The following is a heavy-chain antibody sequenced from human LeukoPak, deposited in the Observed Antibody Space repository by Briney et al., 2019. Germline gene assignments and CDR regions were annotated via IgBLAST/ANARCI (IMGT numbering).Heavy chain of an antibody. CDR3: ARESAGGKVDY. J-gene: IGHJ4*02. Sequence: GGSLRLSCAASGFTFSSYSMNWVRQAPGKGLVWVSRIDSDGTNTKYAESVKDRFTISRDNAKNTLHLQMNSLRAEDTAVYYCARESAGGKVDYWGQGTLVTVSS. V-gene: IGHV3-74*03. D-gene: IGHD4-23*01. CDR1: GFTFSSYS. CDR2: IDSDGTNT.